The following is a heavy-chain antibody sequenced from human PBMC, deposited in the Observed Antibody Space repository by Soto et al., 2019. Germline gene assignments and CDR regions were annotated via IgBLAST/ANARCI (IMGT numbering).Heavy chain of an antibody. Sequence: RASVKVSCKTSGYTFSLYSIHWVRQAPGQRLEWMGWINAGNGDTFYSQKFQGRVTITRDQSATTAYMELTSLRSEDTAVYYCARARHYYDSSGFYYWGQRTLVTVYS. J-gene: IGHJ4*02. D-gene: IGHD3-22*01. CDR3: ARARHYYDSSGFYY. CDR1: GYTFSLYS. CDR2: INAGNGDT. V-gene: IGHV1-3*01.